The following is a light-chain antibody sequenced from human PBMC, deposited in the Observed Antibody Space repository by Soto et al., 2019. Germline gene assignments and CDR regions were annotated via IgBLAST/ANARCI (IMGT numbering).Light chain of an antibody. CDR2: GAS. CDR1: QSVSSSY. V-gene: IGKV3-20*01. CDR3: QQYGSSPPT. J-gene: IGKJ2*01. Sequence: EIVLTQSPGTLSLSPGERATLSCRAIQSVSSSYLAWYQQKPGQAPRLLIYGASSRATGIPERFSGSGSGADFTLTISRLEPEDFAVYYCQQYGSSPPTFGQGTK.